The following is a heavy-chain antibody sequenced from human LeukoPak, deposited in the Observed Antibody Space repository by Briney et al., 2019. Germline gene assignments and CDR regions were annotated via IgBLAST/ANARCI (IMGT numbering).Heavy chain of an antibody. V-gene: IGHV3-21*01. J-gene: IGHJ3*02. CDR1: GFTFSTYT. D-gene: IGHD6-13*01. CDR2: ISSSSTYI. CDR3: ARDRYSTSLDAFDI. Sequence: GGSLRLSCAASGFTFSTYTMIWFRQAPGKGLEWVSSISSSSTYIYYADSVKGRFTISRDNARNALYLQMNSLRAEDTAVYYCARDRYSTSLDAFDIWGQGTMVTVSS.